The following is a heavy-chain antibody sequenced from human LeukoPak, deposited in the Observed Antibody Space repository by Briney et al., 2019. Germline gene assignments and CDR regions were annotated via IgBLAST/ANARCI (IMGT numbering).Heavy chain of an antibody. V-gene: IGHV3-23*01. D-gene: IGHD4-11*01. CDR3: ARWGNDYSQFDS. CDR2: VSGSGDNT. CDR1: GFTFNNYA. Sequence: GGSLRLSCAASGFTFNNYAMTWVRQAPGKGLEWVSVVSGSGDNTNYADSVKGRFTISRDNSKNTLFLQMNSLRTEDTAVYFCARWGNDYSQFDSWGQGTLVTVS. J-gene: IGHJ4*02.